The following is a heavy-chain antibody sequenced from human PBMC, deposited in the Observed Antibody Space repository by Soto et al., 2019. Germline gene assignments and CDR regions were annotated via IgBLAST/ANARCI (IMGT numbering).Heavy chain of an antibody. Sequence: PSETLSLTCTVSGGSISSGGYYWSWIRQHPGKGLEWIGYIYYSGSTYYNPSLKSRVTISVDTSKNQFSLKLSSVTAADTAVYYCARYGSGSYYTYYYGMDVWGQGTTVTVSS. J-gene: IGHJ6*02. D-gene: IGHD3-10*01. CDR2: IYYSGST. V-gene: IGHV4-31*03. CDR3: ARYGSGSYYTYYYGMDV. CDR1: GGSISSGGYY.